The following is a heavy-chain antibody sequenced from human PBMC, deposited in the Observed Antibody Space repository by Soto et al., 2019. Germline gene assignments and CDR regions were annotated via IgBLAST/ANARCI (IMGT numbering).Heavy chain of an antibody. CDR1: GFTFSNYG. Sequence: QEQMVESGGGVVQPGRSLRLSGAASGFTFSNYGIHWVRQAPGKGLEWVAVIWFDGSNEYYADSVKGRFSTSRDNSKNTVYLQMNSLRADDTAVYYCAREGGSGSYYAFDIWGQGTMVTVSS. V-gene: IGHV3-33*01. J-gene: IGHJ3*02. CDR2: IWFDGSNE. D-gene: IGHD3-10*01. CDR3: AREGGSGSYYAFDI.